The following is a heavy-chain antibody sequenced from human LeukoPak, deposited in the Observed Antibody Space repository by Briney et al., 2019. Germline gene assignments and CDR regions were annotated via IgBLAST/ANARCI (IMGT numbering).Heavy chain of an antibody. V-gene: IGHV1-69*13. Sequence: GASVKVSCKASGGTFSSYAISWVRQAPGQGLEWMGEIIPIFGTANYAQKFQGRVTITADESTSTAYMELSSLRSEDTAVYYCARDRSYNWNYYMDVWGKGTTVTVSS. J-gene: IGHJ6*03. D-gene: IGHD1-1*01. CDR1: GGTFSSYA. CDR3: ARDRSYNWNYYMDV. CDR2: IIPIFGTA.